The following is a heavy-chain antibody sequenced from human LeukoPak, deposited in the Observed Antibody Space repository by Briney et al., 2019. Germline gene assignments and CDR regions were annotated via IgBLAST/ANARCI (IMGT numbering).Heavy chain of an antibody. J-gene: IGHJ5*02. D-gene: IGHD4-17*01. V-gene: IGHV3-33*01. CDR2: IWYDGSNK. CDR3: ARDQGVYGDYAGWFDP. CDR1: GFTFSSYG. Sequence: GRSLRLSCAASGFTFSSYGMHWVRQAPGKGLEWVAVIWYDGSNKYYADCVKGRFTISRDNSKNTLYLQMNSLRAEDTAVYYCARDQGVYGDYAGWFDPWGQGTLVTVSS.